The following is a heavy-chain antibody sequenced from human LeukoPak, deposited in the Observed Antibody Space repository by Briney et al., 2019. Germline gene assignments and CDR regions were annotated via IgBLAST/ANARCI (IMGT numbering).Heavy chain of an antibody. J-gene: IGHJ4*02. Sequence: GGSLRLSCAASGFTFSSCGFNWVRQAPGKGLEWVSSIGPTGTDRYYADSVRGRFTISRDDAKNSMYLQMDSLRDEDTAVYYCATETIGRHYDYWGQGTLLTVSS. V-gene: IGHV3-21*01. CDR2: IGPTGTDR. CDR1: GFTFSSCG. CDR3: ATETIGRHYDY. D-gene: IGHD1-14*01.